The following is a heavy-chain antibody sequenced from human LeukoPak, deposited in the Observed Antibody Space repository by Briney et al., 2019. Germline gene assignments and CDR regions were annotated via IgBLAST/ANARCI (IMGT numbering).Heavy chain of an antibody. V-gene: IGHV3-30*02. CDR3: ANIESSSQAFHI. Sequence: GGSLRLSCAASGFTLTSDSMNWVRQAPGKGLEWVASILYDGSKKFYDDSVKGRFSIYRDNSNYTLYLQMNSLRVEDTAVFYCANIESSSQAFHIWGQGTLVTVSS. CDR1: GFTLTSDS. J-gene: IGHJ3*02. D-gene: IGHD6-13*01. CDR2: ILYDGSKK.